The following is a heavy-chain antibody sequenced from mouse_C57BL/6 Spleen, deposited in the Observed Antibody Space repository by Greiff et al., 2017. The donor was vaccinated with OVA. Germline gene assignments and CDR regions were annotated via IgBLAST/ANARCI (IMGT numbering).Heavy chain of an antibody. CDR3: ARSGGNYRGAMDY. CDR1: GYTFTSYW. D-gene: IGHD2-1*01. CDR2: IDPSDSET. J-gene: IGHJ4*01. V-gene: IGHV1-52*01. Sequence: QVQLQQSGAELVRPGSSVKLSCKASGYTFTSYWMHWVKQRPIQGLEWIGNIDPSDSETHYNQKFKDKATLTVDKSSSTAYMQLSSLTSEDSAVYYCARSGGNYRGAMDYWGQGTSVTVSS.